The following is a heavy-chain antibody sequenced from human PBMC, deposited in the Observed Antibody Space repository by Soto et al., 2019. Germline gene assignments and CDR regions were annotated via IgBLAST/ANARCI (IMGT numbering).Heavy chain of an antibody. CDR3: ARDLDWVGRGAQLVQDY. Sequence: QVQLVQSGAEVKKPGASVKVSCKASGYTFTSYYMHWVRQAPGQGLEWMGIINPSGGSTSYAQKFQGRVTITGDTSTSKVNMGLRSLRSEDTAVYYCARDLDWVGRGAQLVQDYWGREPWSPSPQ. CDR2: INPSGGST. V-gene: IGHV1-46*03. D-gene: IGHD6-13*01. J-gene: IGHJ4*02. CDR1: GYTFTSYY.